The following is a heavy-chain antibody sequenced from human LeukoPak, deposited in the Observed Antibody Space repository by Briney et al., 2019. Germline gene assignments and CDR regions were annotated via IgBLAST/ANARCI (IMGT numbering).Heavy chain of an antibody. V-gene: IGHV4-34*01. CDR1: GGSFSGYY. J-gene: IGHJ4*02. CDR3: ARVADGPGGKACDY. CDR2: INHSGST. D-gene: IGHD3-16*01. Sequence: SETLSLTCAVYGGSFSGYYWSWIRQPPGKGLEWIGEINHSGSTNYNPSLKSRVTISVDTSKNQFSLKLSSVTAADTAVYYCARVADGPGGKACDYWGQGTLVTVSS.